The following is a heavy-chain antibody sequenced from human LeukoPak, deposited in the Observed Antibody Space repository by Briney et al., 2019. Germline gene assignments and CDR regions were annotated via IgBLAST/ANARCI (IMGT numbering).Heavy chain of an antibody. CDR2: IRSDGSNI. D-gene: IGHD1-26*01. CDR1: GFTFSSFG. V-gene: IGHV3-30*02. J-gene: IGHJ4*02. CDR3: AKDQAGSFDY. Sequence: GGSLRLSCAASGFTFSSFGMHWVRQAPGKGLEWVAFIRSDGSNIYYADAVRGRFTISRDNAKNTLSLQIDSLRDEDTAVYYCAKDQAGSFDYWGQGTLVTVSS.